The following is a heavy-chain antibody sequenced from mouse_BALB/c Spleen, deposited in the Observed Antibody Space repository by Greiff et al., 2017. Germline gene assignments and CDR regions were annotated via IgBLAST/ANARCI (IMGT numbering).Heavy chain of an antibody. CDR2: ISSGGST. Sequence: EVKLMESGGGLVKPGGSLKLSCAASGFTFSSYAMSWVRQTPEKRLEWVASISSGGSTYYPDSVKGRFTISRDNARNILYLQMSSLRSEDTAMYYCARGQGLGAMDYWGQGTSVTVSS. J-gene: IGHJ4*01. D-gene: IGHD4-1*01. V-gene: IGHV5-6-5*01. CDR1: GFTFSSYA. CDR3: ARGQGLGAMDY.